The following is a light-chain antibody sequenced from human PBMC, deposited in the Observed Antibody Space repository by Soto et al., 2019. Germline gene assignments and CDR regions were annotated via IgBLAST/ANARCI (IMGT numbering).Light chain of an antibody. V-gene: IGKV3-15*01. J-gene: IGKJ5*01. Sequence: IVMTKLPSTRPVHPGERVTLSCRASQSFSSNLAWYQQKPGQAPRLLIYGASTRATGVPARFSGSGSGTEFTLTISSLQSDDFATYYCQESSSNSFTFGQGTLLDNK. CDR2: GAS. CDR3: QESSSNSFT. CDR1: QSFSSN.